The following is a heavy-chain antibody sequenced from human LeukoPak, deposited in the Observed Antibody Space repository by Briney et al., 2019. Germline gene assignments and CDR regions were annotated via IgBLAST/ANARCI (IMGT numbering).Heavy chain of an antibody. J-gene: IGHJ6*03. CDR1: GFTFSSYG. CDR3: AASGYDYLGYYYYYYMDV. V-gene: IGHV3-23*01. CDR2: ISGSGGST. D-gene: IGHD5-12*01. Sequence: GGSLRLSCAASGFTFSSYGMSWVRQAPGKGLEWVSAISGSGGSTYYADSVKGRFTISRDNSKNTLYLQMNSLRAEDTAVYYCAASGYDYLGYYYYYYMDVWGKGTMVTISS.